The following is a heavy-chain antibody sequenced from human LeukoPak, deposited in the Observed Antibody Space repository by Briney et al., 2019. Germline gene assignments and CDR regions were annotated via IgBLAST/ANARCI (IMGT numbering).Heavy chain of an antibody. CDR2: VHSNGRT. J-gene: IGHJ4*02. D-gene: IGHD3-16*01. CDR3: ARWGGEPHLPFDY. Sequence: KASETLSLACTVSGGSMTGYYWNWIRQPPGKGLEWVGYVHSNGRTTSSPSVRSRLSMSVDASKNEFSLRVNSVIAADTAVYYCARWGGEPHLPFDYWGQGILVSASS. V-gene: IGHV4-59*01. CDR1: GGSMTGYY.